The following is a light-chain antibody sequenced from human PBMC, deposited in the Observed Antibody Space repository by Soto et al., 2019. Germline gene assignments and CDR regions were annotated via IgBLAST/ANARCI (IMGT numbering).Light chain of an antibody. V-gene: IGKV3-20*01. CDR2: GAS. J-gene: IGKJ2*01. Sequence: EIVLKQSPGTLSLSPGERATLSCRDSQSLSSYLAWYQQKTGQAPRPLIYGASSRATGIPDRFSGSGSGTDFTLTISRLEPEDFAVYYCRQYGSSPSYTFGQGTKLEIK. CDR3: RQYGSSPSYT. CDR1: QSLSSY.